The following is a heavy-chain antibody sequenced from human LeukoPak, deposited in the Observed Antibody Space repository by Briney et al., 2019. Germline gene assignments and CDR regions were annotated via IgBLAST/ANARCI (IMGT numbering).Heavy chain of an antibody. CDR2: IYHSGST. Sequence: SETLSLTCAVSGYSISSGYYWGWIRQPPGKGLEWIGSIYHSGSTYYNPSLKSRVTISVDTSKNQFSLKLSSVTAADTAVYYCARGLDYVWGSYRFALDYWGQGTLVTVSS. CDR1: GYSISSGYY. V-gene: IGHV4-38-2*01. CDR3: ARGLDYVWGSYRFALDY. J-gene: IGHJ4*02. D-gene: IGHD3-16*02.